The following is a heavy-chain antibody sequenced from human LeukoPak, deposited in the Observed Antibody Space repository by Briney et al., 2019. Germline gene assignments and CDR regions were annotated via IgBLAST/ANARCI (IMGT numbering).Heavy chain of an antibody. J-gene: IGHJ4*02. V-gene: IGHV3-74*01. D-gene: IGHD4-11*01. CDR2: INSDGSNP. CDR1: GFTFSSYW. CDR3: ARDPLQASTSFDY. Sequence: PGGSLRLSCAASGFTFSSYWMHWVRQVPGKGLLWVSRINSDGSNPIYADSVKGRFTISRDNAKSTLYLQMNSLRAEDTAVYYCARDPLQASTSFDYWGQGTLVTVSS.